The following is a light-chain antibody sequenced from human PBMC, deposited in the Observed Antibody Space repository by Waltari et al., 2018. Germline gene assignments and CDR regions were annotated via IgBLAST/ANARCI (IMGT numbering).Light chain of an antibody. Sequence: QSALTQPASVSGSPGQSITISCAGTSRDVGSDDLVSWYQQHPGKAPKLMVYEVTKRPFGVSDRFSGSKSGNTASLTISGLQAEDEADYYCFSYARSGGVFGGGTKLTVL. CDR1: SRDVGSDDL. J-gene: IGLJ3*02. CDR2: EVT. V-gene: IGLV2-23*02. CDR3: FSYARSGGV.